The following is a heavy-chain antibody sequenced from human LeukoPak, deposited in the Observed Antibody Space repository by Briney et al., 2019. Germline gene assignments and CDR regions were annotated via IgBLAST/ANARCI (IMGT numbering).Heavy chain of an antibody. D-gene: IGHD2-15*01. CDR1: GGSISSYY. V-gene: IGHV4-59*01. Sequence: PSETLSLTCTVSGGSISSYYWSWIRQPPGKGLEWIGYIYYSGSTNYNPSLKSRVTISVDTSKNQFSLKLSSVTAADTAVYYCARGGYCSGGSCYSLFDYWGQGTLVTVSS. CDR3: ARGGYCSGGSCYSLFDY. CDR2: IYYSGST. J-gene: IGHJ4*02.